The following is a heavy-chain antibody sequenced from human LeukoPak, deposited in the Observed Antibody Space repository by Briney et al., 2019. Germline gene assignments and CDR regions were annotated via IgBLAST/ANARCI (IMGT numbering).Heavy chain of an antibody. Sequence: GESLKISCKGSGYTFTNYWIGWVRQMPGKGLEWMGIIYPGDSETRYSPSFQGHVTISADKSISTAYLQWSSLKASDTAMYYCARSIAAAGTAHYYYYYGMDVWGQGTTVTVSS. CDR2: IYPGDSET. CDR3: ARSIAAAGTAHYYYYYGMDV. J-gene: IGHJ6*02. D-gene: IGHD6-13*01. CDR1: GYTFTNYW. V-gene: IGHV5-51*01.